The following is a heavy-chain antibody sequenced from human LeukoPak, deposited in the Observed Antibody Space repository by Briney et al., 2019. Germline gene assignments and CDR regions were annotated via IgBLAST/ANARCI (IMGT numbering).Heavy chain of an antibody. D-gene: IGHD3-10*01. CDR3: ARGSPMVRGALNYMDV. Sequence: GASVKVSCKASGYTFTGYYMHWVRQAPGQGLEWMGWINPNSGGTNYAQKFQGRVTMTRDTSISTAYMELSRLRSDDTAAYYCARGSPMVRGALNYMDVWGKGTTVTVSS. V-gene: IGHV1-2*02. CDR2: INPNSGGT. J-gene: IGHJ6*03. CDR1: GYTFTGYY.